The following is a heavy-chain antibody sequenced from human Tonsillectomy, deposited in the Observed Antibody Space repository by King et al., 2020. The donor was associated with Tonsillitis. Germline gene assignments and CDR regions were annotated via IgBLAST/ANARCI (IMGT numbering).Heavy chain of an antibody. V-gene: IGHV4-31*03. CDR2: IYYSGST. D-gene: IGHD6-19*01. Sequence: VQLQESGPGLVKPSQTLSLTCTVSGGSISSGGYYWSWIRQHPGKGLEWIGYIYYSGSTYYNPSLKSRVTISVETSKNQFSLKLSSVTAADTAVYYCARGIYSSGWYGAPHFDYWGQGTLVTVSS. CDR1: GGSISSGGYY. J-gene: IGHJ4*02. CDR3: ARGIYSSGWYGAPHFDY.